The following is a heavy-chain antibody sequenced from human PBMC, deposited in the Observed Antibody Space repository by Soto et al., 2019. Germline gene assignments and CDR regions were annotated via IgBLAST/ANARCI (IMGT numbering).Heavy chain of an antibody. Sequence: SETLSLTCTVSGGSIGSYHWSWVRQPPGKGLEWIASVYYAGTTNYNPSLGSRVTISIDAPENQVSLKLTSVTAADTAFYYCARDTVLTGMFDLWGQGTLVTVSS. D-gene: IGHD4-17*01. CDR1: GGSIGSYH. CDR3: ARDTVLTGMFDL. V-gene: IGHV4-59*01. J-gene: IGHJ5*02. CDR2: VYYAGTT.